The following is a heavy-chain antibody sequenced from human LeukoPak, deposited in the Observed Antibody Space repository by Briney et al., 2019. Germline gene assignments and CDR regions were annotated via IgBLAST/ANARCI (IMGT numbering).Heavy chain of an antibody. CDR2: ISGSGDRT. D-gene: IGHD4-11*01. CDR1: GFTFSTYA. Sequence: GGSLRLSCAASGFTFSTYAMSWVRQAQGKGMEWVSGISGSGDRTYYAESVKGHFTISRDNSNNTLYLQMKSLRAEDTALYYCAKDLGTVTTRGCFDYWGQGTLVTVSS. CDR3: AKDLGTVTTRGCFDY. J-gene: IGHJ4*02. V-gene: IGHV3-23*01.